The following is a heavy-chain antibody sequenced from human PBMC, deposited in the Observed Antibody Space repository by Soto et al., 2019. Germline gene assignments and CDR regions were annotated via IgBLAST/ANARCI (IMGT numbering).Heavy chain of an antibody. D-gene: IGHD2-21*02. Sequence: QVRLQESGPGLVKPSETLSLTCTVSGGSISSYYWSWIRQPPGKGLEWIGYMYNTGSTIYNPSLKRRVTISVDTAKNQFSLKLNSVTAADTAVYYCARDLWGYCGADCYPLDVWGQGTMVTVS. V-gene: IGHV4-59*01. CDR3: ARDLWGYCGADCYPLDV. J-gene: IGHJ6*02. CDR1: GGSISSYY. CDR2: MYNTGST.